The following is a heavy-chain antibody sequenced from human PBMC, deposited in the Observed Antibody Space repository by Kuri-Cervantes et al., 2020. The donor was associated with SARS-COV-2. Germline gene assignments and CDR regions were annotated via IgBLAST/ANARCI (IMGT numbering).Heavy chain of an antibody. CDR2: IKQDGSEK. J-gene: IGHJ3*02. V-gene: IGHV3-7*01. D-gene: IGHD6-13*01. CDR1: GFPFSSYW. Sequence: GESLKISCAASGFPFSSYWMSWVRQAPGKGLEWVANIKQDGSEKYYVDSVKGRFTISRDNAKNSLYLQMNSLRAEDTAVYYCARDWYSSSWYDAFDIWGQGTMLTVSS. CDR3: ARDWYSSSWYDAFDI.